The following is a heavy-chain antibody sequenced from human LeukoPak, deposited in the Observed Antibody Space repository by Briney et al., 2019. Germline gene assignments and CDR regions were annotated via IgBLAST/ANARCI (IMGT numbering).Heavy chain of an antibody. V-gene: IGHV4-59*12. J-gene: IGHJ4*02. D-gene: IGHD3-22*01. CDR1: GGSISSYY. CDR3: ARGYYYDSSGYYYPPSG. CDR2: IYYSGST. Sequence: SETLSLTCTVSGGSISSYYWSWIRQPPGEGLEWIGYIYYSGSTYYNPSLKSRVTISVDTSKNQFSLKLSSVTAADTAVYYCARGYYYDSSGYYYPPSGWGQGTLVTVSS.